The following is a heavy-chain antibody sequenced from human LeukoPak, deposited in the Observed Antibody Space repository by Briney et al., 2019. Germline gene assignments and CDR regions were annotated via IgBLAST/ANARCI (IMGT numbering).Heavy chain of an antibody. CDR2: IKQDGGQI. Sequence: GGSLRLSCAASEFTFSSYWMSWVRQAPGKGLEWVANIKQDGGQIYYLESVKGRFTVSRDNAKNSLYLQMDSLRAEDTAVYYCARLGARQMLEYWGQGTLVTVSS. V-gene: IGHV3-7*01. CDR1: EFTFSSYW. CDR3: ARLGARQMLEY. J-gene: IGHJ4*02. D-gene: IGHD4-17*01.